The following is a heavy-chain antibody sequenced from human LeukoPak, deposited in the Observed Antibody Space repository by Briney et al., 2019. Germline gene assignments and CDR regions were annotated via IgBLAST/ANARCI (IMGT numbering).Heavy chain of an antibody. CDR1: GGSFSGYY. D-gene: IGHD1-7*01. CDR3: ARGFDPGTIDY. Sequence: SETLSLTCAVYGGSFSGYYWSWICQPPGKGLEWIGETNHSGSTNYNPSLKSRVTISVDTSKNQFSLKLSSVTAADTAVYYCARGFDPGTIDYWGQGTLVTVSS. V-gene: IGHV4-34*01. J-gene: IGHJ4*02. CDR2: TNHSGST.